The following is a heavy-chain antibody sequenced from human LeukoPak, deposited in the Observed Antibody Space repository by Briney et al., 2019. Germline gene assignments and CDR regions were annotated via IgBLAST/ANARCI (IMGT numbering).Heavy chain of an antibody. CDR1: GYSFTNYW. V-gene: IGHV5-51*01. D-gene: IGHD2-15*01. J-gene: IGHJ5*02. CDR3: ARHARYCSGGRCYFNWFDP. CDR2: IYPGDSDT. Sequence: GESLKISCEDSGYSFTNYWIGWVRQMPGKDLEWMGTIYPGDSDTRYSPSFQGQVTISADKSISTVYLQWSSLKASDTAMYYCARHARYCSGGRCYFNWFDPWGQGTLVIVSS.